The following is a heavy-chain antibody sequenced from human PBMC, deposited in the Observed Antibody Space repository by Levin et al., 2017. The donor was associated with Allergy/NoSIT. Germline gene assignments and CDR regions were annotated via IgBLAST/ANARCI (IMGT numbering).Heavy chain of an antibody. D-gene: IGHD6-13*01. CDR1: SGSISSSSYY. Sequence: SETLSLTCTVSSGSISSSSYYWGWIRQPPGTGLEWIGSIYYSGSTYYNPSLKSRVTISVDTSKNQFSLKLSSVTAADTAVYYCARRSSSWYLDAFDIWGQGTMVTVSS. CDR3: ARRSSSWYLDAFDI. V-gene: IGHV4-39*01. J-gene: IGHJ3*02. CDR2: IYYSGST.